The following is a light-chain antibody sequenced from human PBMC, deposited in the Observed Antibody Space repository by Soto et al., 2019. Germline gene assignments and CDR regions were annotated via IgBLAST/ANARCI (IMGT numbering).Light chain of an antibody. CDR3: QQYNSYPLT. Sequence: DMQMTQSPSNLSGSVGDRVTITSPASQTISSWLAWYQQKPGKAPKLLIYKASTLKSGVPSRFSGSGSETEFTLTISSLQPDEFATYYCQQYNSYPLTVGGGTKVDIK. J-gene: IGKJ4*01. CDR1: QTISSW. CDR2: KAS. V-gene: IGKV1-5*03.